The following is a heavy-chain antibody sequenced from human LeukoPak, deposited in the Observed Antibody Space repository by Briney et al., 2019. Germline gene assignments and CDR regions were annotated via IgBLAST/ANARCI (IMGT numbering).Heavy chain of an antibody. CDR2: IKQDGSDK. J-gene: IGHJ4*02. V-gene: IGHV3-7*03. D-gene: IGHD1-26*01. Sequence: GGSLRLSCAVSGFTFSTYWMSWVRQAPGKGLEWVANIKQDGSDKYYVDSVKGRFTISRDNSKNTLYLQMNSLRAEDTAVYYCAKTSVGATTYFAYWGQGTLVTVSS. CDR3: AKTSVGATTYFAY. CDR1: GFTFSTYW.